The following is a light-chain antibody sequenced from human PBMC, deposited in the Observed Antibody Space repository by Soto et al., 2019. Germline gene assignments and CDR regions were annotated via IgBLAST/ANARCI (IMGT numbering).Light chain of an antibody. Sequence: ALQMTQSPSSLSASVGDXVXXTCRVSQDIRNELGWYQKKKGKENKILIYGEKTLQSGVQSRFSGSGYGTDLTLTISGLKTEDFETYYCLQDYNYPRTFGQGTKVDIK. J-gene: IGKJ1*01. CDR3: LQDYNYPRT. V-gene: IGKV1-6*01. CDR2: GEK. CDR1: QDIRNE.